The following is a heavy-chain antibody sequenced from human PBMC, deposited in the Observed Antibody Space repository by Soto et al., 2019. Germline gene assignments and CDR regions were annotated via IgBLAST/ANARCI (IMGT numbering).Heavy chain of an antibody. CDR1: GGTFSSYA. CDR2: IIPIFGTA. CDR3: ARDTPDSSGYYSTIDY. Sequence: GASVKVSCKASGGTFSSYAISWVRQAPGQGLEWMGGIIPIFGTANYAQKFQGRVTITADESTSTAYMELSSLRSEDTAVYYCARDTPDSSGYYSTIDYWGQGTLVTVS. J-gene: IGHJ4*02. V-gene: IGHV1-69*13. D-gene: IGHD3-22*01.